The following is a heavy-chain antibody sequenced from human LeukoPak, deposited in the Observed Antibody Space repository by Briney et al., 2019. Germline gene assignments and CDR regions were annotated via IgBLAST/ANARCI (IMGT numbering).Heavy chain of an antibody. V-gene: IGHV4-34*01. J-gene: IGHJ4*02. Sequence: SETLSLTCAVYGGSFSGYYWSWIRQPPXXXXEWIGEINHSGSTNYNPSLKSRVTISVDTSKNQFSLKLSSVTAADTAVYYCARGLGYSYGPVDYWGQGTLVTVPS. CDR2: INHSGST. CDR1: GGSFSGYY. CDR3: ARGLGYSYGPVDY. D-gene: IGHD5-18*01.